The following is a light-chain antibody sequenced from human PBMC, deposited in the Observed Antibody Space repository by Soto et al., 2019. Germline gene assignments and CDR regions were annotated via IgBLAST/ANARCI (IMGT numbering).Light chain of an antibody. CDR3: TSYIHRRTLVV. CDR1: SIDVGGYNY. J-gene: IGLJ2*01. Sequence: QSVLTQPPSVSAAPGQTVTISCTGTSIDVGGYNYVSWYQHHPGKAPKLMIYGVTNRPSGVSIRFSGSKSGNTASLTISGLQPEDEADYYCTSYIHRRTLVVFGGGTKLTVL. CDR2: GVT. V-gene: IGLV2-14*01.